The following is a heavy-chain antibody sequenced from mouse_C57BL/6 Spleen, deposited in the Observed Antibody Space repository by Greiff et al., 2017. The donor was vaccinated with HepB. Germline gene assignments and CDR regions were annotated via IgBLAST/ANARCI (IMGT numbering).Heavy chain of an antibody. D-gene: IGHD1-1*01. J-gene: IGHJ3*01. Sequence: EVQGVESGGGLVKPGGSLKLSCAASGFTFSSYAMSWVRQTPEKRLEWVATISDGGSYTYYPDNVKGRFTISRDNAKNNLYLQMSHLKSEDTAMYYCAREENYGSSYSFAYGGQGTLVTVSA. CDR2: ISDGGSYT. V-gene: IGHV5-4*01. CDR3: AREENYGSSYSFAY. CDR1: GFTFSSYA.